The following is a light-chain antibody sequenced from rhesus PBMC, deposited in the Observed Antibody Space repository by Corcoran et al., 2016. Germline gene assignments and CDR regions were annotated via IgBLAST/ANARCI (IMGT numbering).Light chain of an antibody. CDR1: LDISSN. CDR2: KAS. CDR3: QPHNSYPYS. Sequence: DIQMTQSPSSLSAFVGDTVTITCRASLDISSNLAWYQQKPGKAPKLLIYKASTLQSGVPSRFRGSGSGTDFTLTIRCLQPEDFAAYYCQPHNSYPYSFGQGTEVEIK. V-gene: IGKV1-25*01. J-gene: IGKJ2*01.